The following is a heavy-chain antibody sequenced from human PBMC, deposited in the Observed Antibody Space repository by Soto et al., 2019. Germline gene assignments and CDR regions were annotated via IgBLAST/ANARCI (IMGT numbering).Heavy chain of an antibody. CDR3: ARTDVLLWFGELTPGWFDP. Sequence: SETLSLTCTVSGGSISSYYWSWIRQPPGKGLEWIGYIYYSGSTNYNPSLKSRVTISVDTSKNQFSLKLSSVTAADTAVYYCARTDVLLWFGELTPGWFDPWGQGTLVTVSS. J-gene: IGHJ5*02. V-gene: IGHV4-59*08. CDR2: IYYSGST. D-gene: IGHD3-10*01. CDR1: GGSISSYY.